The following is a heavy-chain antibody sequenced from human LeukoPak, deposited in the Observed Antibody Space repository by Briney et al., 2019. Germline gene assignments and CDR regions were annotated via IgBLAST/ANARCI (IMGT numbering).Heavy chain of an antibody. CDR3: ARRRDGFNLPFDY. D-gene: IGHD5-24*01. CDR1: GFTFSSYG. J-gene: IGHJ4*02. CDR2: ISGSGGST. V-gene: IGHV3-21*01. Sequence: GGSLRLSCAAAGFTFSSYGMNWVRQAPGKGLEWVSAISGSGGSTYYADSVKGRFTISRDNAKNSLYLQMNSLRAEDTAVYYCARRRDGFNLPFDYWGQGTLVTVSS.